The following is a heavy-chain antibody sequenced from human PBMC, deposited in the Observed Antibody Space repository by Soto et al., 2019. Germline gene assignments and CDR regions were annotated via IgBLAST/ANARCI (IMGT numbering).Heavy chain of an antibody. D-gene: IGHD3-22*01. V-gene: IGHV3-30-3*01. CDR1: GFTFSSYA. Sequence: GGSLRFSCAASGFTFSSYAMHWVHQAPGKGLEWVAVISYDGSNKYYADSVKGRFTISRDNSKNTLYLQMNSLRAEDTAVYYCARVGPYYYDSSLGMDVWGQGTTVTVSS. CDR2: ISYDGSNK. J-gene: IGHJ6*02. CDR3: ARVGPYYYDSSLGMDV.